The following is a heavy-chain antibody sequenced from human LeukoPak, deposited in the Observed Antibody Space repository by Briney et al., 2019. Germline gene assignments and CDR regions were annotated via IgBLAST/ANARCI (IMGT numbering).Heavy chain of an antibody. CDR3: TTVGGGYIVDY. Sequence: GGSLRLSCAASGFTFSNAWMSWVRQAPGKGLEWVGHIKTNIDGGTTDYAAPVKGRFTISRDDSKNTLYLQINSLKAEDTAVYYCTTVGGGYIVDYWGQGTLVTVSS. CDR2: IKTNIDGGTT. V-gene: IGHV3-15*01. J-gene: IGHJ4*02. D-gene: IGHD5-24*01. CDR1: GFTFSNAW.